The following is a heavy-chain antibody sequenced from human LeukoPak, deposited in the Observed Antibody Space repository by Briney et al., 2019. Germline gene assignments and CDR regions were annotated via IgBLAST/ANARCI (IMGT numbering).Heavy chain of an antibody. Sequence: SETLSLTCTVSGGSISSYYWSWIQQPPGKGLEWIGYIYYSGSTNCNPSLKSRVTISVDTSKNQFSLKLSSVTAADTAVYYCARGPAADAFDIWGQGTMVTVSS. CDR3: ARGPAADAFDI. J-gene: IGHJ3*02. V-gene: IGHV4-59*01. D-gene: IGHD6-25*01. CDR1: GGSISSYY. CDR2: IYYSGST.